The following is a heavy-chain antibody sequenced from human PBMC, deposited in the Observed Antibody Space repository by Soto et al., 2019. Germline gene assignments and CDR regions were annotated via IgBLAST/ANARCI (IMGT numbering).Heavy chain of an antibody. CDR2: ISGYNGNT. V-gene: IGHV1-18*01. CDR3: AREGPAPYYYTGMDD. Sequence: QVQLVQSRGEVKKPGASVKVSCKTSGYSFTTYGISWVRQAPGQGLEWMGWISGYNGNTNYAQNLQGRVTMTTDTSTSTAYMELRSLRSDDTAVYYCAREGPAPYYYTGMDDWGQGSTVTVSS. J-gene: IGHJ6*02. CDR1: GYSFTTYG.